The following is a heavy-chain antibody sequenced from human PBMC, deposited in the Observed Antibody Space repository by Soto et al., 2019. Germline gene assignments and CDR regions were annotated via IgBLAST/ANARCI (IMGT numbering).Heavy chain of an antibody. J-gene: IGHJ4*02. D-gene: IGHD3-22*01. Sequence: EVQLVETGGGLIQPGGSLRLSCAASGFTVSSNYMSWVRQAPGQGLEWVSFIYSGGRTYYADSVKGRFTISRDNSKNTLYLQMNSLRAEDTAVYYCAREAISSAYVDYWGQGTLVIVSS. CDR2: IYSGGRT. V-gene: IGHV3-53*02. CDR1: GFTVSSNY. CDR3: AREAISSAYVDY.